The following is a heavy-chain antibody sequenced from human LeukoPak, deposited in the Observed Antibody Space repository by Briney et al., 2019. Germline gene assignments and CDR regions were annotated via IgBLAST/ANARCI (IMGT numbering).Heavy chain of an antibody. CDR3: ASLYGTYFDY. J-gene: IGHJ4*02. V-gene: IGHV3-21*01. CDR2: IISSSNYI. Sequence: GGSLRLSCAASGFTLSSYSMNWVRQAPGKGLEWVSSIISSSNYIYYADSVKGRFTISRDNAKNLLYLQMNSLRAEDTAVYYCASLYGTYFDYWGQGTVDPVSS. D-gene: IGHD3-10*01. CDR1: GFTLSSYS.